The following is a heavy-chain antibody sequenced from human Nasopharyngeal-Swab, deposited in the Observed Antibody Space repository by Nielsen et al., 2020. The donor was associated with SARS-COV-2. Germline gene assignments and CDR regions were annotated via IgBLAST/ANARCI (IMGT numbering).Heavy chain of an antibody. CDR3: AIPTVTTDY. Sequence: KVSCKGSGYRFTSYWISWVRQMPGKGLEWMGRIDPGDSYTNYSPSFQGRVTISADKSISTAYLQWSSLKASDTAMYYCAIPTVTTDYWGQGTLVTVSS. D-gene: IGHD4-17*01. V-gene: IGHV5-10-1*01. CDR1: GYRFTSYW. J-gene: IGHJ4*02. CDR2: IDPGDSYT.